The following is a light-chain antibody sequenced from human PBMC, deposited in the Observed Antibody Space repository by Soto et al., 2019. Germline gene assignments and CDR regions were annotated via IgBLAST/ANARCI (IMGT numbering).Light chain of an antibody. Sequence: DIQMTQSPSTLSASVGDRVTITCRVSQSISSWFAWYQQKPGKAPKLLIYDASSLESGVPSRFSGSGSGTEFTLTISSLQPDDFATYYCQQSYSTPLTFGPGTKVDIK. V-gene: IGKV1-5*01. CDR2: DAS. CDR3: QQSYSTPLT. CDR1: QSISSW. J-gene: IGKJ3*01.